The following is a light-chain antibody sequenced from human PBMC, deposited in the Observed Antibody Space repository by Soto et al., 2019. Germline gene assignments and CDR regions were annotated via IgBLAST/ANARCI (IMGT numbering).Light chain of an antibody. CDR1: KSVSSS. J-gene: IGKJ1*01. V-gene: IGKV3-15*01. Sequence: EIVLTQSPGTLSLSPWERATLSCRASKSVSSSYVAWYQQRPGQAPRLLISGASTRATGIPAIFSGSGSGTEFTLTISSLQSEDFAVYYCHQYNNWPGTFGQGTKVDIK. CDR2: GAS. CDR3: HQYNNWPGT.